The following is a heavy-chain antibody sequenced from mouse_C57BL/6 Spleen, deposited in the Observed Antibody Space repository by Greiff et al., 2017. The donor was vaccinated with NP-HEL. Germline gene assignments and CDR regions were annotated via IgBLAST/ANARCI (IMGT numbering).Heavy chain of an antibody. V-gene: IGHV1-26*01. J-gene: IGHJ3*01. Sequence: EVQLQQSGPELVKPGASVKISCKASGYTFTDYYMNWVKQSHGKSLEWIGDINPNNGGTSYNQKFKGKATLTVDKSSSTAYMELRSLTSEEYAVYDCERSRCLYDYDDPFFAYWGQGTLVTVSA. CDR3: ERSRCLYDYDDPFFAY. CDR1: GYTFTDYY. CDR2: INPNNGGT. D-gene: IGHD2-4*01.